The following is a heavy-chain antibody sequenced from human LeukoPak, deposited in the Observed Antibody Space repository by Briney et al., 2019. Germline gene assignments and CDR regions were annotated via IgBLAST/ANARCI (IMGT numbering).Heavy chain of an antibody. CDR1: GFTFSNYA. D-gene: IGHD1-1*01. V-gene: IGHV3-30*01. CDR3: ARFKVGTNTTQKNAFDI. CDR2: ISFDATKE. Sequence: GGSLRLSCAASGFTFSNYAMHWVRQAPGKGLEWVAVISFDATKEYFGKSVKGRFTISRDNSKATLYLQMHRLRIEDTALYFCARFKVGTNTTQKNAFDIWGRGTVVAVSS. J-gene: IGHJ3*02.